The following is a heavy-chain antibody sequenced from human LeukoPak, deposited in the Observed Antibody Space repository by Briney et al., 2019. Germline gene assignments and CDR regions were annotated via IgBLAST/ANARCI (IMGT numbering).Heavy chain of an antibody. V-gene: IGHV5-51*01. CDR1: GYTFTNYW. Sequence: GESLRISCKASGYTFTNYWIAWMRQMPGQGLEWVGIIYPGDSYTRYSPSFQGQVTISADKSFSTAYLQWSSLKASDTAMYYCAKTFNWGSTNSHWFFDLWGRGTLVTVSS. CDR3: AKTFNWGSTNSHWFFDL. J-gene: IGHJ2*01. D-gene: IGHD7-27*01. CDR2: IYPGDSYT.